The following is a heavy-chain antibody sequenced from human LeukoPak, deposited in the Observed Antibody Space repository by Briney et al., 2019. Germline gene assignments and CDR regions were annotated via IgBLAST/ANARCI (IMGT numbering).Heavy chain of an antibody. J-gene: IGHJ4*02. V-gene: IGHV4-39*07. Sequence: PSETLSLTCTVSGGSTSSSSYYWGWIRQPPGKGLEWIGTIYYTGNTYYNPSLKSRVTISVDTSKSQFSLNLSSVTAADTAVYYCARRGNFYDYYFNYWGQGTLVTVSS. D-gene: IGHD1-26*01. CDR1: GGSTSSSSYY. CDR3: ARRGNFYDYYFNY. CDR2: IYYTGNT.